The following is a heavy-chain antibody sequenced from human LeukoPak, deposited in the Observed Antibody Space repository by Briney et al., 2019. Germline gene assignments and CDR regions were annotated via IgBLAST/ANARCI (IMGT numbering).Heavy chain of an antibody. CDR2: ISAYNGNT. CDR3: ARVRTMVRGVIFFHGNWFDP. J-gene: IGHJ5*02. CDR1: GYTFTSYG. Sequence: ASVKVSCKASGYTFTSYGISWVRQAPGQGLEWMGWISAYNGNTNYAQKLQGRVTMTTGTSTSTAYMELRSLRSDDTAVYYCARVRTMVRGVIFFHGNWFDPWGQGTLVTVSS. D-gene: IGHD3-10*01. V-gene: IGHV1-18*01.